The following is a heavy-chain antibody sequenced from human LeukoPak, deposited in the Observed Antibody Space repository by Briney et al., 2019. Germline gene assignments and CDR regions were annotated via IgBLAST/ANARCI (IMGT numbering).Heavy chain of an antibody. CDR2: INPNSGGT. D-gene: IGHD2-8*02. J-gene: IGHJ4*02. CDR3: ARDKYTDDTGGKSGYFDY. V-gene: IGHV1-2*02. Sequence: ASVKVSCKASGYTFSSYYMHWVRKAPGQGLEWMGGINPNSGGTNNEHKFQGRVTTTRDTSISTAYMELSRLRSDDTAVYYCARDKYTDDTGGKSGYFDYWGQGTLVTVSS. CDR1: GYTFSSYY.